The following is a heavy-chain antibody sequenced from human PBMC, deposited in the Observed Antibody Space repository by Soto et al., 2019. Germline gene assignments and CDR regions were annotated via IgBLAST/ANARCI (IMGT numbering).Heavy chain of an antibody. CDR3: ERCGGYSSGWLYNWFDP. V-gene: IGHV1-18*04. Sequence: QVQLVQSGAEVKKPGASVQVSCKASGYTFTSYGISWVRQTPGQGLEWMGWISAYNGNTNYAQKLQGRVTMTTDTSTSTAYMELRSLRSDDTAGYYCERCGGYSSGWLYNWFDPWGQGTLVTVSS. CDR1: GYTFTSYG. D-gene: IGHD6-19*01. CDR2: ISAYNGNT. J-gene: IGHJ5*02.